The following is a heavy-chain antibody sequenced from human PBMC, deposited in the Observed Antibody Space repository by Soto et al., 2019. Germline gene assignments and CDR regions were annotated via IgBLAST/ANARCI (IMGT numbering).Heavy chain of an antibody. CDR3: ARDSNDAFDI. V-gene: IGHV4-61*01. Sequence: QVQLQESGPGLVKPSETLSLTCTVSGGSVSSGSYYWSWIRQPPGKGLEWIGYIYYSGSTNYNPSLKTRVTISVDTSKNQCSLKLSSVTAADTAVYYCARDSNDAFDIWGQGTMVTVSS. CDR2: IYYSGST. J-gene: IGHJ3*02. CDR1: GGSVSSGSYY.